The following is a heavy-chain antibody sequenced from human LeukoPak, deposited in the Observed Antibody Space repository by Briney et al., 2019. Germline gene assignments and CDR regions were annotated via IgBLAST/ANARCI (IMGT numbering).Heavy chain of an antibody. Sequence: PSETLSLTCTVSGGSISSYYWSWIRQPAGKGLEWIGRIYASGNTNYNPSLKSRVTMSVDTSKNLFALKLSSVTAADTAVYYCARTITVIKRYFDFWGQGTLVTVSS. D-gene: IGHD3-22*01. CDR1: GGSISSYY. J-gene: IGHJ4*02. CDR3: ARTITVIKRYFDF. CDR2: IYASGNT. V-gene: IGHV4-4*07.